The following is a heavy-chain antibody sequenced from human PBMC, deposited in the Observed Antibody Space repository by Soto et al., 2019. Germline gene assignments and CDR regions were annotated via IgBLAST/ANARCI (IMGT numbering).Heavy chain of an antibody. CDR2: ISAYNGNT. J-gene: IGHJ6*01. Sequence: ASVKVSCKASGYTFTSYGISWVRQAPGQGLEWMGWISAYNGNTNYAQKLQGRVTMTTDTSTSTAYMELRSLRSDDTAVYYCAREVSRLLEWLNYGMDVWGQGTTVTVSS. V-gene: IGHV1-18*01. CDR1: GYTFTSYG. D-gene: IGHD3-3*01. CDR3: AREVSRLLEWLNYGMDV.